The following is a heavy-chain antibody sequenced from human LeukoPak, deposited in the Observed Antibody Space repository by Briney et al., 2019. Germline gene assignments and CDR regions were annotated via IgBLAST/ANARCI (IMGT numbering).Heavy chain of an antibody. CDR1: GYTFTSYG. CDR2: ISAYNGNT. CDR3: ARDLITMVRRGTFDY. V-gene: IGHV1-18*01. J-gene: IGHJ4*02. Sequence: ASVKVSCKASGYTFTSYGISWVRQAPGQGLEWMGWISAYNGNTNYAQKLQGRVTMTTDTSTGTAYMELRSLRSDDTAVYYCARDLITMVRRGTFDYWGQGTLVTVSS. D-gene: IGHD3-10*01.